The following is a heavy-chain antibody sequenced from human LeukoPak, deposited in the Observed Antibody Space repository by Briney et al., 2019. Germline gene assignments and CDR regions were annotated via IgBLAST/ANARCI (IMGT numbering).Heavy chain of an antibody. J-gene: IGHJ4*02. V-gene: IGHV3-73*01. Sequence: GGSLRLSCAASGFTFSGSAMHWVRQASGKGLEWAGRIRSKANSYATAYAASVKGRFTISRDDSKNTAYLQMNSLKTEDTAVYYCTRRALNYYDSSGGDYWGQGTLVTVSS. CDR3: TRRALNYYDSSGGDY. D-gene: IGHD3-22*01. CDR2: IRSKANSYAT. CDR1: GFTFSGSA.